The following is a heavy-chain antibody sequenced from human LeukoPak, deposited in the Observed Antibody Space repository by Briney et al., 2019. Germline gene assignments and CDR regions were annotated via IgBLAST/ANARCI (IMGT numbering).Heavy chain of an antibody. D-gene: IGHD3-10*01. V-gene: IGHV3-48*03. CDR1: GFTFSSYE. CDR2: ISSSGSTI. J-gene: IGHJ4*02. CDR3: AREWFGGLGDYYFDY. Sequence: GGSLRLSCAASGFTFSSYEMNWVRQAPGKGLEWVSYISSSGSTIYYADSVKGRFTISRDNAKNSLYLQMNSLRAEDTAVYYCAREWFGGLGDYYFDYWGQGTLVTVSS.